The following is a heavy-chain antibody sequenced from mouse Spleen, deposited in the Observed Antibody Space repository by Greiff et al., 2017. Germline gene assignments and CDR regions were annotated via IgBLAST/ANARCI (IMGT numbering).Heavy chain of an antibody. V-gene: IGHV1-80*01. CDR3: ARDDSYYSYELYAMDY. Sequence: VQLPQSGAELVKPGASVKISCKASGYAFSSYWMNWVKQRPGKGLEWIGQIYPGDGDTNYNGKFKGKATLTAAKSSSTAYMQLSSLTSEDSAVYFCARDDSYYSYELYAMDYWGQGTSVTVSS. D-gene: IGHD2-12*01. CDR2: IYPGDGDT. CDR1: GYAFSSYW. J-gene: IGHJ4*01.